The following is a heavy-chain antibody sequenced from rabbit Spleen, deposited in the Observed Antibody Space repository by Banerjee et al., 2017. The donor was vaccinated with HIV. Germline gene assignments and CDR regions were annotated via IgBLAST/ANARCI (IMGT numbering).Heavy chain of an antibody. J-gene: IGHJ4*01. D-gene: IGHD4-2*01. V-gene: IGHV1S40*01. CDR3: ARDVGIDVYRFSL. Sequence: QSLEESGGDLVKPGASLTLTCTASGVSFSSSSYMCWVRQAPGKGLEWIACILGGSSGATYYANWAKGRFTISKTSSTTVTLQMTSLTTADTATYFCARDVGIDVYRFSLWGPGTLVTVS. CDR2: ILGGSSGAT. CDR1: GVSFSSSSY.